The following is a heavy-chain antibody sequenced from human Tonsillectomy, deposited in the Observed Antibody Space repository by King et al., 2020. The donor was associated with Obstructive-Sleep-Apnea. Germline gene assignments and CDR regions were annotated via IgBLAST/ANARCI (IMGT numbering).Heavy chain of an antibody. J-gene: IGHJ4*02. CDR2: IYYSGST. CDR3: ARVSGSSWYVSLDY. CDR1: GGSISSYY. Sequence: QLQESGPGLVKPSETLSLTCTVSGGSISSYYWSWIRQPPGKGLEWIGYIYYSGSTNYNPSLKSRVTISVDTSKNQFSLKLSSVTAADTAVYSCARVSGSSWYVSLDYWGQGTLVTVSS. D-gene: IGHD6-13*01. V-gene: IGHV4-59*01.